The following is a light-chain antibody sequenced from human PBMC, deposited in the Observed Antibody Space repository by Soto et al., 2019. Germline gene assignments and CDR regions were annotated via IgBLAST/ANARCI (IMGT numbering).Light chain of an antibody. CDR3: SSYTSSSTLV. CDR1: SSDVGGYSY. V-gene: IGLV2-14*01. CDR2: EVT. Sequence: QSALTQPASVSGSPGQSITISCTGTSSDVGGYSYVSWYQQHPGKAPKLMIHEVTNRPSGVSNRFSGSKSGNTASLTISGLQAEDEADYYCSSYTSSSTLVFGGGTKLTVL. J-gene: IGLJ3*02.